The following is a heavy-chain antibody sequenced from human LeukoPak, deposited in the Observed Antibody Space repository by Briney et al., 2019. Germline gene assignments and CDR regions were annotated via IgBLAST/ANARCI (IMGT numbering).Heavy chain of an antibody. D-gene: IGHD3-22*01. J-gene: IGHJ3*02. Sequence: PSETLSLTCTVSGDSVSSGYYYWSWIRQPPGKGLEWIGNIYYTGSTNYNPSLKSRVTISVDTSKNQFSLKLNSVTAADMAVYYCARNYYDSSGYYLFDAFDIWGQRTMVTVSS. CDR3: ARNYYDSSGYYLFDAFDI. V-gene: IGHV4-61*01. CDR2: IYYTGST. CDR1: GDSVSSGYYY.